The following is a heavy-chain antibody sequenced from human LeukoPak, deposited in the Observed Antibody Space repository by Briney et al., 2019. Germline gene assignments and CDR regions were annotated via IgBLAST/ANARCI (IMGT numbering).Heavy chain of an antibody. Sequence: GASLRLSCAASGFTFSSYAMSWVRQAPGKGLEWVSTISVSDDSTYYADSVKGRFTISRDNSKSTLYLQMNSLRAEDTAAYYCAKPRYCSSTSCYWYFDLWGRGTLVTVSS. CDR1: GFTFSSYA. D-gene: IGHD2-2*01. CDR2: ISVSDDST. V-gene: IGHV3-23*01. CDR3: AKPRYCSSTSCYWYFDL. J-gene: IGHJ2*01.